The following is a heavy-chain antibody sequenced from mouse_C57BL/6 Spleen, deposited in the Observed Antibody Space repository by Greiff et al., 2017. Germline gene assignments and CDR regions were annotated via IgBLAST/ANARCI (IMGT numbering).Heavy chain of an antibody. CDR3: ARAITEEVDSFAY. CDR1: GYTFTGYW. J-gene: IGHJ3*01. CDR2: ILPGNGST. V-gene: IGHV1-9*01. Sequence: QVRLKESGAELMRPGASVKLSCKATGYTFTGYWIEWVKQRPGHGLEWIGEILPGNGSTNYNEKFKGKATFTADTSSNTAYMQLSSLTTEDSAIYYCARAITEEVDSFAYWGQGTLVTVSA. D-gene: IGHD1-1*01.